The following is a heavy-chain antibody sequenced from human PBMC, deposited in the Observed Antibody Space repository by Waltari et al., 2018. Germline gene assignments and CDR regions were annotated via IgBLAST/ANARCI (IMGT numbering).Heavy chain of an antibody. Sequence: QLQLQESGPGLVKPSETLSLTCTVSGGSISSSSYYWGWIRQPPGKGLEWIGSIYYSGSTYYNPSLKSRVTISVDTSKNQFSLKLSSVTAADTAVYDCARVWRWPQNNAGGFDHWGQGTQVTVSS. CDR1: GGSISSSSYY. J-gene: IGHJ4*02. D-gene: IGHD1-20*01. CDR3: ARVWRWPQNNAGGFDH. CDR2: IYYSGST. V-gene: IGHV4-39*07.